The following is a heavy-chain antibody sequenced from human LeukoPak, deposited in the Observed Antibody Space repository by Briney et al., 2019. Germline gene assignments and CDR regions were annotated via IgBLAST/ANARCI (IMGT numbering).Heavy chain of an antibody. CDR2: KSYSGRT. Sequence: SETLSLTCTVSGGSMSSHYWSWIRQSPGKGLEWIGYKSYSGRTYYQPSLRSRVTISVDASKNHFPLSLTSVTAADTAVYYCARLLDNDSSGDPDTFDVWGQGTMVTVSS. CDR3: ARLLDNDSSGDPDTFDV. D-gene: IGHD3-22*01. V-gene: IGHV4-59*11. CDR1: GGSMSSHY. J-gene: IGHJ3*01.